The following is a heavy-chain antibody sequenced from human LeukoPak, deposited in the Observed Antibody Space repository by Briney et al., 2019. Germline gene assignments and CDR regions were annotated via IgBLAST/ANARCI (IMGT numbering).Heavy chain of an antibody. V-gene: IGHV1-69*04. CDR3: ARGSQMATNDAFDI. CDR2: IIPILGIA. D-gene: IGHD5-24*01. CDR1: GGTFSSYA. Sequence: ASVKVSCKASGGTFSSYAISWVRQAPGQGLEWMGRIIPILGIANSAQKFQGRVTITADKSTSTAYMELSSLRSEDTAVYYCARGSQMATNDAFDIWGQGTMVTVSS. J-gene: IGHJ3*02.